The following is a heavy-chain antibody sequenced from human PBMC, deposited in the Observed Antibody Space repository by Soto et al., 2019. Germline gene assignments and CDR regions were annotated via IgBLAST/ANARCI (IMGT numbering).Heavy chain of an antibody. D-gene: IGHD4-17*01. CDR2: ISGSGGSK. CDR3: AKGIRTVTIYYFDY. CDR1: GCTFSSYA. V-gene: IGHV3-23*01. Sequence: GGSLRLSWAASGCTFSSYAMSWVRQATGKGLEWVTAISGSGGSKYYADSVKGRFTISRDNSKNTLYLQMNSLRAEDTAVYYCAKGIRTVTIYYFDYWGQGTLVTVSS. J-gene: IGHJ4*02.